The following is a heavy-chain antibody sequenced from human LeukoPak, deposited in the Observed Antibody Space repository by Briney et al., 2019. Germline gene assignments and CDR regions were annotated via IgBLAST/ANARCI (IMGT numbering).Heavy chain of an antibody. CDR1: C. J-gene: IGHJ4*02. Sequence: CMSWVRQPPGKGLEWIGSIHYSGSTYYNPSLKSRVTISVDTSKNQFSLKLSSVTAADTAVYYCARLGGGSYFDYWGQGTLVTVSS. V-gene: IGHV4-39*01. D-gene: IGHD1-26*01. CDR3: ARLGGGSYFDY. CDR2: IHYSGST.